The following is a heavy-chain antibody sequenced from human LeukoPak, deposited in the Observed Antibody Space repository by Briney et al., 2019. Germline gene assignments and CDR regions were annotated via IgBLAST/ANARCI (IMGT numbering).Heavy chain of an antibody. CDR3: ARDADCSGDNCFEYFPH. V-gene: IGHV1-18*01. D-gene: IGHD2-15*01. Sequence: ASVKVSCKTSGYTFNNYGITWVRQAPGQELEWMGWISVYNGNTNYAQKLQGRLTMTTDTSTSTAYMELRSLRSDDTAVYYCARDADCSGDNCFEYFPHWGQGTLVTVSS. CDR2: ISVYNGNT. J-gene: IGHJ1*01. CDR1: GYTFNNYG.